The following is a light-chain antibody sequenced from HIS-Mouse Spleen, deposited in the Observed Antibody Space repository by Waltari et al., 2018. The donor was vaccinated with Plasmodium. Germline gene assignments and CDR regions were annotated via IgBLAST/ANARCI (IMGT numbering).Light chain of an antibody. J-gene: IGLJ3*02. Sequence: SALGQPASVSGSPGQSISISCTGTSNDLGSYNLSSWYQQHPGKAPNLMIYEGSKRPSGVSNRFSGSKSGNTASLTISGLQAEDEADYYCCSYAGSSTNWVFGGGTKLTVL. CDR3: CSYAGSSTNWV. V-gene: IGLV2-23*01. CDR2: EGS. CDR1: SNDLGSYNL.